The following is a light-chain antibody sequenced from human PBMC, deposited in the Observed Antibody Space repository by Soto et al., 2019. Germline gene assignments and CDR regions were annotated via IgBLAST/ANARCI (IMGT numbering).Light chain of an antibody. Sequence: DTQMTQSPSSLSASVGDRVTITCRASQGIYNYLAWYQQKPGKVPKILIYAAYSLVSGVPSRFSGSGSGTDFPLTIRSLQPEDVATYYCQKCNSAQFTFGHGTKVDIK. V-gene: IGKV1-27*01. J-gene: IGKJ3*01. CDR3: QKCNSAQFT. CDR1: QGIYNY. CDR2: AAY.